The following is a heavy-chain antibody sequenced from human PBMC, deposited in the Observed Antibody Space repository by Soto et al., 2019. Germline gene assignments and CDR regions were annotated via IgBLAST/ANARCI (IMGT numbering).Heavy chain of an antibody. CDR1: GGSFSGYY. CDR3: ARTLCMVRGVITIYYYYYGMDV. Sequence: SETLSLTCAVYGGSFSGYYWSWIRQPPGKGLEWIGEINHSGSTNYNPSLKSRVTISVDTSKNQFSLKLSSVTAADTAVYYCARTLCMVRGVITIYYYYYGMDVWGQGTTVT. V-gene: IGHV4-34*01. D-gene: IGHD3-10*01. J-gene: IGHJ6*02. CDR2: INHSGST.